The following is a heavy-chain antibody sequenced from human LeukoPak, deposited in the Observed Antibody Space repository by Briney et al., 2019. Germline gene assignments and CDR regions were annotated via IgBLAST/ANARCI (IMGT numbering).Heavy chain of an antibody. V-gene: IGHV1-2*02. CDR2: INPSRGGT. CDR1: RYTFTGYH. Sequence: ASVKVSRKASRYTFTGYHMHWVRQAPGQGVEWMGWINPSRGGTNYAQKFQGRVAMTRDTSISTAYMEVSRLRSDDAAVYYCARDYYDSSGYSRFDPWGQGTLVTVSS. CDR3: ARDYYDSSGYSRFDP. J-gene: IGHJ5*02. D-gene: IGHD3-22*01.